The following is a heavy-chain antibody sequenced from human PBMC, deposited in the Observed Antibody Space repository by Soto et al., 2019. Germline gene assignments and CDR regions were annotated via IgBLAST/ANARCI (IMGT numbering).Heavy chain of an antibody. CDR3: ARGSYGDFETDAFDF. Sequence: QVHLVESGGGVVLPGRSLRLSCAASEFTFRDYAMHWVRQAPGQGLEWVALISHDGTKKYYADSVKGRFTISRGNSKNTLYLQMDSLTGEDTAMYYCARGSYGDFETDAFDFWGQGTMVTVSS. V-gene: IGHV3-30-3*01. D-gene: IGHD4-17*01. CDR2: ISHDGTKK. CDR1: EFTFRDYA. J-gene: IGHJ3*01.